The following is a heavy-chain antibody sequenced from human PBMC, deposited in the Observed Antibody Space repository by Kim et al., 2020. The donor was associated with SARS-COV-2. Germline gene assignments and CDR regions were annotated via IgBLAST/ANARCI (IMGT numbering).Heavy chain of an antibody. CDR2: MNPNSGNT. V-gene: IGHV1-8*01. Sequence: ASVKVSCKASGYTFTSYDINWVRQATGQGLEWMGWMNPNSGNTGYAQKFQGRVTMTRNTSISTAYMELSSLRSEDTAVYYCARGLFGMVKRARRGLGAFDIWGQGTMVTVSS. CDR1: GYTFTSYD. J-gene: IGHJ3*02. CDR3: ARGLFGMVKRARRGLGAFDI. D-gene: IGHD3-3*01.